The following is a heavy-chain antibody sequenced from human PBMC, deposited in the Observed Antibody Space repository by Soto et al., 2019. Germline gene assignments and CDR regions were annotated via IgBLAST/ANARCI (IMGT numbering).Heavy chain of an antibody. CDR2: IYYSGST. J-gene: IGHJ4*02. CDR3: ARGRYGSGTYAYFDF. Sequence: QLQLQESGPGLVKPSETLSLTCTVSGGSVSNTNYHWGWIRQPPGKGLEWIGTIYYSGSTYYNPSLKSRVTISVDTSENHFSLMLSSVTAADTAVYSCARGRYGSGTYAYFDFWGQGTLVTVSS. CDR1: GGSVSNTNYH. D-gene: IGHD3-10*01. V-gene: IGHV4-39*02.